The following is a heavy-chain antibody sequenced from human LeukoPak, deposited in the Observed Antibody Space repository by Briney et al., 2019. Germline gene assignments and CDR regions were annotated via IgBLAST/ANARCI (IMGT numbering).Heavy chain of an antibody. CDR2: IYYSGST. Sequence: PSETLSLTCTVSGGSISSGGYYWSWIRQHPGKGLEWLGYIYYSGSTYYNPSLKSRVTISVDTSKNQFSLKLSSVTAADTAVYYCATRYYYDSSGYGDAFDVWGQGTMVTVSS. J-gene: IGHJ3*01. CDR1: GGSISSGGYY. V-gene: IGHV4-31*03. CDR3: ATRYYYDSSGYGDAFDV. D-gene: IGHD3-22*01.